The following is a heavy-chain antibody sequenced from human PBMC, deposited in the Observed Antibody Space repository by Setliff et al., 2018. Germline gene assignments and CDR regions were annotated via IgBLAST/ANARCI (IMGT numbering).Heavy chain of an antibody. CDR1: GGSISSSSHY. Sequence: SETLSLTCTVTGGSISSSSHYWGWIRQPPGKGLEWIGSIYYTGSTYYNPSLKSRVTMSVDTSKRQFSLKLGSATAADTAVYYCARDMGQPYYFESWGLGTLVTVSS. J-gene: IGHJ4*02. V-gene: IGHV4-39*07. CDR3: ARDMGQPYYFES. D-gene: IGHD1-1*01. CDR2: IYYTGST.